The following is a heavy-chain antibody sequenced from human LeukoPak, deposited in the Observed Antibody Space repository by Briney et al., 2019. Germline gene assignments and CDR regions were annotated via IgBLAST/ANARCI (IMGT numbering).Heavy chain of an antibody. CDR2: ISYDGSNK. CDR3: ARDPVIAAAGPLPDY. Sequence: GGSLRLSCAASGFTFSSYAMHWVRQAPGKGLEWVAVISYDGSNKYYADSVKGRFTISRDNSKNTLYLQMNSLRAEDTAVYCCARDPVIAAAGPLPDYWGQGTLVTVSS. J-gene: IGHJ4*02. D-gene: IGHD6-13*01. CDR1: GFTFSSYA. V-gene: IGHV3-30-3*01.